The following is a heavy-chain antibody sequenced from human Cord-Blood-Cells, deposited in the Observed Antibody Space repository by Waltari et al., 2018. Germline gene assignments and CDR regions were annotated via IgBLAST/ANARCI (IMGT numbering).Heavy chain of an antibody. CDR2: IYHSGST. J-gene: IGHJ2*01. CDR1: GYSISSGYY. V-gene: IGHV4-38-2*01. CDR3: ASGRDSWYFDL. D-gene: IGHD3-22*01. Sequence: QVQLQESGPGLVKPSETLSLTCAVSGYSISSGYYWGWIRQPPGKGLEWIGSIYHSGSTYYNPSRKSRVTISVDTSKNQFSLKLSSVTAADTAVYYCASGRDSWYFDLWGRGTLVTVSS.